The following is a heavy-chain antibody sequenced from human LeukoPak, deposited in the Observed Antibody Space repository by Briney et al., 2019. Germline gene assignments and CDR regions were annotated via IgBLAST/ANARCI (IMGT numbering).Heavy chain of an antibody. CDR3: ARPPCWHWNYDEACYMDV. CDR2: IYYSGST. J-gene: IGHJ6*03. Sequence: SETLSLTCTVSGGSISSSSYYWGWIRQPPGKGLEWIGSIYYSGSTYYNPSLKSRVTISVDTSKNQFSLKLSSVTAADTAVYYCARPPCWHWNYDEACYMDVWGKGTTVTVSS. V-gene: IGHV4-39*07. CDR1: GGSISSSSYY. D-gene: IGHD1-7*01.